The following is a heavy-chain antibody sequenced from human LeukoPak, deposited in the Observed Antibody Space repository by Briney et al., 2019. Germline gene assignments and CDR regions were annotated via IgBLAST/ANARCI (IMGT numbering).Heavy chain of an antibody. CDR2: INPNSGGT. CDR3: ARGAIFGVVIIQDAFDI. J-gene: IGHJ3*02. CDR1: GYTFTGYY. V-gene: IGHV1-2*02. D-gene: IGHD3-3*01. Sequence: ASVKVSCKASGYTFTGYYMHWVRQAPGQGLEWMGWINPNSGGTNYAQKFQGRVTMTRDTSISTAYMELSRLRSDDTAVYYCARGAIFGVVIIQDAFDIWGQGTMVTVSS.